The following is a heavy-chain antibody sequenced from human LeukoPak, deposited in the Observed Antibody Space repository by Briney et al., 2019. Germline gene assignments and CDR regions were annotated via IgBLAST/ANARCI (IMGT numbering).Heavy chain of an antibody. V-gene: IGHV3-23*01. J-gene: IGHJ4*02. CDR3: AKDSGWILFDD. CDR2: IGGSGTRT. Sequence: GGSLRLSCAASGFTFSDYYMSWIRQAAGKGLEWVSGIGGSGTRTYYADSVKGRFTISRDNSKNTLYLQMNSLRDEDTAVYYCAKDSGWILFDDWGQGTLVTVSS. CDR1: GFTFSDYY. D-gene: IGHD2-2*03.